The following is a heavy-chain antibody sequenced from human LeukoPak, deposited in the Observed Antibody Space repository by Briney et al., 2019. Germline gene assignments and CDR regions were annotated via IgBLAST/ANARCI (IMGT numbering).Heavy chain of an antibody. D-gene: IGHD3-10*01. CDR2: IVVGSGNT. CDR1: GFTFTSSA. V-gene: IGHV1-58*01. Sequence: GTSVKVSCKASGFTFTSSAVQWVRQARGQRLEWIGWIVVGSGNTNYAQKFQERVTITRDISTSTAYMELSSLRSEDTAVYYCAAVAYGSGSYYGSIDYGGQGTLVTVSS. J-gene: IGHJ4*02. CDR3: AAVAYGSGSYYGSIDY.